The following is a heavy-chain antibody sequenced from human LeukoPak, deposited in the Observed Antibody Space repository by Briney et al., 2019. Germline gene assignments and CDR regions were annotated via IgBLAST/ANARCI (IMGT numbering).Heavy chain of an antibody. Sequence: ASVKVSCKASGYTFTGYYMHWVRQAPGQGLEWMGSINPNSGGTNYAQKFQGRVTMTRDTSISTAYMELSRLRSDDTAVYYCAVGSDYYDSSQFDSWCQGTLVTVSS. CDR1: GYTFTGYY. V-gene: IGHV1-2*02. CDR2: INPNSGGT. J-gene: IGHJ4*02. CDR3: AVGSDYYDSSQFDS. D-gene: IGHD3-22*01.